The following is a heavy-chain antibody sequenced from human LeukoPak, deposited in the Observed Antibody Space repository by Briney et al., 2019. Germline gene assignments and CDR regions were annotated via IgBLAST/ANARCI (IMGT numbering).Heavy chain of an antibody. V-gene: IGHV3-30*18. CDR2: ISHGGSNK. Sequence: PGGSLRLSCAASGFTFSSYGMHWVRQAPGKGLEWVAVISHGGSNKYYADSVKGRFTISRDNSKNTLYLQMDGLRAEDTAVYHCAKDLRAVAGPFDYWGQGSLVTVSS. CDR3: AKDLRAVAGPFDY. D-gene: IGHD6-19*01. CDR1: GFTFSSYG. J-gene: IGHJ4*02.